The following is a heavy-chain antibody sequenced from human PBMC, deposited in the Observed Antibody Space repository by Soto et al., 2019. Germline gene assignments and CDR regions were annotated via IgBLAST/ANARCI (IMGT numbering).Heavy chain of an antibody. Sequence: PSETLSLTCTVSGGSISSYYWSWIRQPPGKGLEWIGYIYYSGSTNYNPSLKSRVTISVDTSKNQFSLKLSSVTAADTAVYYCARVVAAKRIAARPREYYFDYWGQGTLVTVSS. D-gene: IGHD6-6*01. V-gene: IGHV4-59*01. CDR3: ARVVAAKRIAARPREYYFDY. J-gene: IGHJ4*02. CDR2: IYYSGST. CDR1: GGSISSYY.